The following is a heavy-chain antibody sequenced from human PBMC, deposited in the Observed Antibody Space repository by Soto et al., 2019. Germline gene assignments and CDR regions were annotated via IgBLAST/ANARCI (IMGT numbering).Heavy chain of an antibody. J-gene: IGHJ4*02. Sequence: QVRLVQSGAEVKKPGSSVKVSCKASGGTFSSYTISWVRQAPGQGLEWMGRIIPILGIANYAQKFQGRVTITADKFTSTAYMELSSLRSEDTAVYYCAREEYYYGSGAFFDYWGQGTLVTVSS. D-gene: IGHD3-10*01. CDR2: IIPILGIA. CDR3: AREEYYYGSGAFFDY. V-gene: IGHV1-69*08. CDR1: GGTFSSYT.